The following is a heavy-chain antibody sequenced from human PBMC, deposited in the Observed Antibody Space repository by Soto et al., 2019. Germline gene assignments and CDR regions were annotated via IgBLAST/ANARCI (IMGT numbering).Heavy chain of an antibody. Sequence: SVKVSCKSSGGPVRTFGISWVRQAPGQGLEWMGGTIPMFGTPNYAPKFQERVTIIADEPTSTVYMELKGLRYDDTAVYFCARGVVPMTLEEWEYWGQGTLVTVSS. CDR1: GGPVRTFG. J-gene: IGHJ4*01. CDR2: TIPMFGTP. V-gene: IGHV1-69*13. CDR3: ARGVVPMTLEEWEY. D-gene: IGHD1-26*01.